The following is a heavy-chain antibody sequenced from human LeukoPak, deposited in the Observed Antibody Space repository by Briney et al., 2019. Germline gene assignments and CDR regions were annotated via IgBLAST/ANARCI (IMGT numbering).Heavy chain of an antibody. V-gene: IGHV3-23*01. CDR1: GLTFSRYA. J-gene: IGHJ5*02. Sequence: GGTLRLSRAASGLTFSRYAMSWVRQAPGKGLEWVSASGSGGTTYYAASVKGRFTISRDNSKSTLYVQMNSLRAEDTAVYYCAIVVAARQGTIDPWGQGTLVTISS. D-gene: IGHD6-6*01. CDR2: SGSGGTT. CDR3: AIVVAARQGTIDP.